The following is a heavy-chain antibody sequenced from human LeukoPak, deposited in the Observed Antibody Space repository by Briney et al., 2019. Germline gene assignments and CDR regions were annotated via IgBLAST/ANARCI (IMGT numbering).Heavy chain of an antibody. J-gene: IGHJ6*03. CDR2: IYRSGST. V-gene: IGHV4-38-2*02. CDR3: ARAHYGSGSYRTYYYYYMDV. Sequence: SETLSLTCTVSGYSISSGYYWVWIRQPPGKGLEWIGSIYRSGSTNYNPSLKSRVTISVDTSKNQFSLKVSSVTAADTAVYYCARAHYGSGSYRTYYYYYMDVWGKGTTVTISS. CDR1: GYSISSGYY. D-gene: IGHD3-10*01.